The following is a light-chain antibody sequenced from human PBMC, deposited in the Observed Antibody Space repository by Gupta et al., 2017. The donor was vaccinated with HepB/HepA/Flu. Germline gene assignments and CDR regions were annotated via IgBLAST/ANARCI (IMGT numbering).Light chain of an antibody. CDR2: AAS. Sequence: DIQMTQSPSSLSASVGDRVTITCRSSQPIANFLNWYQQKPGKAPKILTYAASSFQSGVPSRFSGSGSGTDFTLTISSLQAEDFATYYCQQSYSTPFTFGPGTKVEIQ. CDR3: QQSYSTPFT. CDR1: QPIANF. J-gene: IGKJ3*01. V-gene: IGKV1-39*01.